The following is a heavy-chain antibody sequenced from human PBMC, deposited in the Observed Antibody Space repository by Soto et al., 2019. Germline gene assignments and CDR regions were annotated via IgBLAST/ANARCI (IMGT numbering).Heavy chain of an antibody. V-gene: IGHV4-34*01. CDR3: ASGYYDFWSGYPYYYYGMDV. D-gene: IGHD3-3*01. CDR1: GGSFSGYY. CDR2: INHGGST. J-gene: IGHJ6*02. Sequence: SETLSLTCAVYGGSFSGYYWSWIRQPPGKGLEWIGEINHGGSTNYNPSLKSRVTISVDTSKNQFSLKLSSVTAADTAVYYCASGYYDFWSGYPYYYYGMDVWGQGTTVTVSS.